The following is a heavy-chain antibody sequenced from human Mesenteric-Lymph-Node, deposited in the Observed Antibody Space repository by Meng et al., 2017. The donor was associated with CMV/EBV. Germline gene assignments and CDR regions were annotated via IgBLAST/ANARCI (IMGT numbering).Heavy chain of an antibody. J-gene: IGHJ4*02. D-gene: IGHD6-6*01. Sequence: GESLKISCAASGFTFSSYSMNWVRQAPGKGLEWVSSISSSSSYIYYADSVKGRFTISRDNAKNSLYLQMNSLRAEDTAVYYCVRDSSSLFDYWGQGTLATVSS. CDR2: ISSSSSYI. V-gene: IGHV3-21*01. CDR1: GFTFSSYS. CDR3: VRDSSSLFDY.